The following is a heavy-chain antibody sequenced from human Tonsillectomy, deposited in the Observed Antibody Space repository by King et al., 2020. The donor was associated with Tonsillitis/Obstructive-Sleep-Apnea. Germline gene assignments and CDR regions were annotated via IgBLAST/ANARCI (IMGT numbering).Heavy chain of an antibody. Sequence: VQLVESGGGLVQPGRSLRLSCTASGFTFGDYAMSWVRQAPGKGLEWVGFIRSKAYGGTTEYAASVKGRFTISRDDSKSIAYLQMNSLKTEDTAVYYCTRGVSADALDIWGQGTMVTVSS. D-gene: IGHD2-8*01. CDR2: IRSKAYGGTT. J-gene: IGHJ3*02. CDR1: GFTFGDYA. V-gene: IGHV3-49*04. CDR3: TRGVSADALDI.